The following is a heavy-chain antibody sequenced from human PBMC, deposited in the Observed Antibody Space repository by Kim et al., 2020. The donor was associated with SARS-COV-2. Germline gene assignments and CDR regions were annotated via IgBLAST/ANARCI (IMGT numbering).Heavy chain of an antibody. V-gene: IGHV2-5*02. CDR1: GFSLYTSGVG. J-gene: IGHJ4*02. CDR2: IYWDDDK. D-gene: IGHD3-22*01. Sequence: SGPTLVKPTETLTLTCMFSGFSLYTSGVGVGWIRQPPGKALEWLALIYWDDDKRYSPSLESRLTLTKDTSKNQVVLTMTNMDPVDTATYYCVRRRKNSFDSSGYNFFDYWGQGILVTVSS. CDR3: VRRRKNSFDSSGYNFFDY.